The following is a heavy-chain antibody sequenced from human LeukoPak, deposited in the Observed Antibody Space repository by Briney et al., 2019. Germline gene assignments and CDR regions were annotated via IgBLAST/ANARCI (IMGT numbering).Heavy chain of an antibody. J-gene: IGHJ4*02. CDR1: GYTFTSYY. Sequence: ASVKVSCKASGYTFTSYYMHWVRQAPGQGLEWMGIINPSGGSTSYAQKFQGRVTMTRDTSTSTVYMELSSLRSEDTAVYYCATAVIITMVRGVPFDYWGQGTLVTVSS. CDR2: INPSGGST. CDR3: ATAVIITMVRGVPFDY. V-gene: IGHV1-46*01. D-gene: IGHD3-10*01.